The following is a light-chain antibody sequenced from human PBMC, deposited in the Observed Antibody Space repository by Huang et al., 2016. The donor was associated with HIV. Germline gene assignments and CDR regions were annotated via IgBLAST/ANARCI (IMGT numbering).Light chain of an antibody. CDR1: QSVSSSY. CDR3: QQYGSSPT. J-gene: IGKJ4*01. CDR2: GAS. Sequence: EIVLTQSPGTLSLPPGERATLSCRASQSVSSSYVAWYQQKPGQAPRLRIYGASSRATGIPDRFSGSGSGTDFTLTISRLEPEDFAVYSCQQYGSSPTFGGGTKVEIK. V-gene: IGKV3-20*01.